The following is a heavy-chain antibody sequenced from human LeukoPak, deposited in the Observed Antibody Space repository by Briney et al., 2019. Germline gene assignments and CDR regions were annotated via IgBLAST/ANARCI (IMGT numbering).Heavy chain of an antibody. CDR2: IYYSGST. CDR1: GGSLSSGDYY. D-gene: IGHD3-10*01. J-gene: IGHJ4*02. Sequence: PSQTLSLTCTVSGGSLSSGDYYWSWIRQPPGKGLEWIGYIYYSGSTYYNPSLKSRLTISVDTSKNQFSLRLSSVTAADTAVYYCASRSTYYYGSGSYPHFDSWGQGTLVTVSS. V-gene: IGHV4-30-4*08. CDR3: ASRSTYYYGSGSYPHFDS.